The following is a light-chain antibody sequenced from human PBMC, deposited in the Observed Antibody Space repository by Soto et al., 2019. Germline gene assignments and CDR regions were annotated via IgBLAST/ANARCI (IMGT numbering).Light chain of an antibody. CDR3: QQRSNWPPKFT. CDR2: DAS. V-gene: IGKV3-11*01. CDR1: QSFSSY. J-gene: IGKJ3*01. Sequence: EIVLTQSPATLSLSPGERATISCRASQSFSSYLAWYQQKPGQAPRLLIYDASNRATGIPARFSGSGSGTDFTLTISSLEPEDFAVYYCQQRSNWPPKFTFGPGTKVDIK.